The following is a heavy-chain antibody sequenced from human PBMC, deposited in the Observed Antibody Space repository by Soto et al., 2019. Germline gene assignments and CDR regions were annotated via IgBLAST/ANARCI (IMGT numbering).Heavy chain of an antibody. V-gene: IGHV4-39*01. D-gene: IGHD3-10*01. Sequence: SETLSLTCIVSGGSISSSSYYWGWIRQPPGKGLEWIGSIYYSGSTYYNPSLKSRVTISVDTSKNQFSLKLSSVTAADTAVYYCARRQKLLWFGESHWFDPWGQVTLVTVSS. CDR3: ARRQKLLWFGESHWFDP. CDR2: IYYSGST. J-gene: IGHJ5*02. CDR1: GGSISSSSYY.